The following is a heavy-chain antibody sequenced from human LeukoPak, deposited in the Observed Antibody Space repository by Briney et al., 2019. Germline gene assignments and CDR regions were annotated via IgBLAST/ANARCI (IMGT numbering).Heavy chain of an antibody. CDR2: ISSSSSYI. V-gene: IGHV3-21*01. CDR1: GFTFSSYS. J-gene: IGHJ4*02. Sequence: PGGSLRLPCAASGFTFSSYSMNWVRQAPGKGLEWVSSISSSSSYIYYADSVKGRFTISRDNAKNSLYLQMNSLRAEDTAVYYCARDRGVPYFITGTTTAFFDYWGQGTLVTVSS. CDR3: ARDRGVPYFITGTTTAFFDY. D-gene: IGHD1-7*01.